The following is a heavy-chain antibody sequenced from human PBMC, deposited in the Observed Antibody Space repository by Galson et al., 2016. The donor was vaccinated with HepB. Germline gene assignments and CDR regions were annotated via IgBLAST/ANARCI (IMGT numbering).Heavy chain of an antibody. V-gene: IGHV4-59*01. Sequence: SETLSLTCNVSGGSISGYYWSWIRQPPGKGLDWIGYISNSGTTNYNPSLKSRVTISRDTSQNHFSLKMDSVTAADTAVYYCARGPLLYDDSGYHLVPLDDWGKGTLVTVFS. CDR3: ARGPLLYDDSGYHLVPLDD. CDR1: GGSISGYY. D-gene: IGHD3-22*01. J-gene: IGHJ4*02. CDR2: ISNSGTT.